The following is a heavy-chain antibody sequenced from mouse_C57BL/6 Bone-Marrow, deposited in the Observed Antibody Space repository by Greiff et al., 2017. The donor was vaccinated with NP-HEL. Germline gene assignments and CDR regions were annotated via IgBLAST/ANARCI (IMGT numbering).Heavy chain of an antibody. J-gene: IGHJ3*01. D-gene: IGHD1-1*01. Sequence: QVQLKESGPGLVQPSQSLSITCTVSGFSLTSYGVHWVRQSPGKGLEWLGVIWRGGSTDYNAAFMSRLSITKDNSKSQVFFKMNSLQADDTAIYYGAKNGYYGSSIAYWGQGTLVTVSA. CDR3: AKNGYYGSSIAY. V-gene: IGHV2-5*01. CDR1: GFSLTSYG. CDR2: IWRGGST.